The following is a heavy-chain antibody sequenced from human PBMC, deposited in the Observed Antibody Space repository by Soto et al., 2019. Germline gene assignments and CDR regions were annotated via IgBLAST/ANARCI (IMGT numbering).Heavy chain of an antibody. CDR1: GYTFTSYY. J-gene: IGHJ3*02. Sequence: GASVTVSCKASGYTFTSYYMHWLRQAPGQGLEWMGIINPSGGSTSYAQKLQGRVTMTRDTSTSTVYMELSSLRSEDTAVYYCARVADPGLRAFDIWGQGTMVTVSS. CDR2: INPSGGST. V-gene: IGHV1-46*01. CDR3: ARVADPGLRAFDI.